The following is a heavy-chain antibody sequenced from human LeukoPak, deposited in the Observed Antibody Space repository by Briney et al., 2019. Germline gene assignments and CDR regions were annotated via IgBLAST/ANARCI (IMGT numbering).Heavy chain of an antibody. CDR2: IYYSGST. V-gene: IGHV4-61*01. J-gene: IGHJ5*02. D-gene: IGHD1-26*01. Sequence: PSETLSLTCTVSGGSVSSGSYYWSWIRQPPGKGLEWIGYIYYSGSTNYNPSLKSRVTISVDTSKNQFSLKLSSVTAADTAVYYCARDRSGSYGRTNWFDPWGQGTLVTVSS. CDR1: GGSVSSGSYY. CDR3: ARDRSGSYGRTNWFDP.